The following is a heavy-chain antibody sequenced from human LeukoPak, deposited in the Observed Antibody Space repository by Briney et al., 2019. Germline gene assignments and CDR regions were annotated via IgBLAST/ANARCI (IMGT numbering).Heavy chain of an antibody. V-gene: IGHV3-30*18. CDR3: AKDRSTTWACDY. D-gene: IGHD1-14*01. Sequence: PGRSLRLSCAASRFTFSSDAMHWVRQAPGKGLEWVAFISYDGNIKRYADSVKGRFTISRDNSKNTLYLQMNSLRAEDTAVYHCAKDRSTTWACDYWGQGTLVTVSS. CDR1: RFTFSSDA. CDR2: ISYDGNIK. J-gene: IGHJ4*02.